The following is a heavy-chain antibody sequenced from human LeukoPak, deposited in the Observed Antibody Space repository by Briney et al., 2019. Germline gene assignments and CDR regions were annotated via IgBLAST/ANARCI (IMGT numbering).Heavy chain of an antibody. V-gene: IGHV4-59*01. CDR1: GGSISIYY. J-gene: IGHJ4*02. CDR3: ARQVQPYDFWSGYYAFDY. Sequence: PSETLSLTCTVSGGSISIYYWSWIRQPPGKGLERIGYVYYSGSTNYNPSLRSRVTISVDTSKNQFSLKLSSVTAADTAVYYCARQVQPYDFWSGYYAFDYWGQGTLVTVSS. D-gene: IGHD3-3*01. CDR2: VYYSGST.